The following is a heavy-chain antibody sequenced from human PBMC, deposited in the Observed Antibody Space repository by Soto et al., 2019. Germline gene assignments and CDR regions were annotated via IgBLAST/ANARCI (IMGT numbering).Heavy chain of an antibody. CDR3: TRGLASGDY. V-gene: IGHV1-46*03. D-gene: IGHD6-6*01. CDR1: GYIFTNFY. Sequence: QVQLVQPGAEVKKPGASVKFSCKASGYIFTNFYIHWVRQAPGQGLEWIGIINPNGGSTNYAQNSQGRVTMTRATSTSTVYMDLSSLRSEDTAVYYCTRGLASGDYWGQGTLITVSS. CDR2: INPNGGST. J-gene: IGHJ4*02.